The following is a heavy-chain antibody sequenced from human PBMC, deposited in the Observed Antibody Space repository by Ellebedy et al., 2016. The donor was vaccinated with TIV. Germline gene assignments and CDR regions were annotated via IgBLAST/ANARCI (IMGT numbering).Heavy chain of an antibody. V-gene: IGHV3-11*01. CDR1: GFTLTDYY. CDR2: ISNNNSGSTM. Sequence: GGSLRLSCAASGFTLTDYYISWIRQAPGKGLEWVSYISNNNSGSTMYYADSVKGRFTISRDNAKNSVHLQMNSLRVEDTAVYYCAKGTSSGFNYDRVGLEYWGQGTLVTVSS. D-gene: IGHD3-16*01. J-gene: IGHJ4*02. CDR3: AKGTSSGFNYDRVGLEY.